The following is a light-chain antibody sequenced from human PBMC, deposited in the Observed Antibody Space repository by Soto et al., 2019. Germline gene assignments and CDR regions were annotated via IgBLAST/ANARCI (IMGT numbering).Light chain of an antibody. J-gene: IGKJ1*01. CDR3: QKYNSAPRT. CDR2: AAS. CDR1: QGISNY. Sequence: DIQMTQSPSSLSASVGERVTITCRASQGISNYLAWYQHKPGKVPNLLIYAASTLQSGVPSRFSGSGSGTDFTLTISSLQPEDVATYYCQKYNSAPRTFGQGTKVEIK. V-gene: IGKV1-27*01.